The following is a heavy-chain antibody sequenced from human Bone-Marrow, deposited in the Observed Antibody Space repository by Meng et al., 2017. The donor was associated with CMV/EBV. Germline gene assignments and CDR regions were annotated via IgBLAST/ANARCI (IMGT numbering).Heavy chain of an antibody. CDR3: ARGTMVVTPGSRRYFDL. CDR1: GDSVSSNSAA. V-gene: IGHV6-1*01. Sequence: LRLSCAISGDSVSSNSAAWNWIRQSPSRGLEWLGRTYYRSKWYNDYAVSVKSRITINPDTSKNQFSLQLNSVTPEDTAVYYCARGTMVVTPGSRRYFDLWGRGTLVTVSS. J-gene: IGHJ2*01. D-gene: IGHD4-23*01. CDR2: TYYRSKWYN.